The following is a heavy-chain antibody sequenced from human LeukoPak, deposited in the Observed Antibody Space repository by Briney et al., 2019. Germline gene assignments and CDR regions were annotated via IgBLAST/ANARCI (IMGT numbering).Heavy chain of an antibody. V-gene: IGHV1-18*01. CDR2: ISAYNGNT. CDR1: GYTFTSYG. Sequence: ASVKVSCKASGYTFTSYGISWVRQAPGQGLEWMGWISAYNGNTNYAQKLQGRVTMTTDTSTSTAYMELRSLRSDDTAAYYCARDSRLGYSSGWYMGTSYYFDYWGQGTLVTVSS. J-gene: IGHJ4*02. D-gene: IGHD6-19*01. CDR3: ARDSRLGYSSGWYMGTSYYFDY.